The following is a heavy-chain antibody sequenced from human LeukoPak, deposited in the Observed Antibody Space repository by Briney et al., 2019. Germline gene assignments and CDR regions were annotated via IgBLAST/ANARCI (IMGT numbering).Heavy chain of an antibody. CDR2: ISYDGSNK. CDR1: GFTFSSYG. D-gene: IGHD4-17*01. V-gene: IGHV3-30*18. J-gene: IGHJ4*02. CDR3: AKGTTVTYIDY. Sequence: GRSLRLSCAASGFTFSSYGVHWVRQAPGKGLEWVAVISYDGSNKYYADSVKGRFTISRDNSKNTLYLQMNSLRAEDTAVYYCAKGTTVTYIDYWGQGTLVTVSS.